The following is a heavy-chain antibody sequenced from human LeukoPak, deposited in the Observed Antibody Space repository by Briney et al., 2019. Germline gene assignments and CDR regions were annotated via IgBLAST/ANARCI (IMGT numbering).Heavy chain of an antibody. V-gene: IGHV3-21*01. CDR1: GFTFSSYS. CDR3: ARGSAYYDSSGYICDY. Sequence: GGSLRLSCAASGFTFSSYSMNWVRQAPGKGLEWVSSISSSSYIYYADSVKGRFTISRDNAKNSLYLQMNSLRAEDTAVYYCARGSAYYDSSGYICDYWGQGTLVTVSS. D-gene: IGHD3-22*01. J-gene: IGHJ4*02. CDR2: ISSSSYI.